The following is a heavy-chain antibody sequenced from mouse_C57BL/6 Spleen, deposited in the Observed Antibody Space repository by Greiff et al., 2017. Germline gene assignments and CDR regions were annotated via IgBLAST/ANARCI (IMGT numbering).Heavy chain of an antibody. Sequence: EVKLMESEGGLVQPGSSMKLSCTASGFTFSDYYMAWVRQVPEKGLEWVANINYDGSSTYYLDSLKSRFIISRDNAKNILYLQMSSLKSEDTATYYCARDLPNYYGSSYGYFDVWGTGTTVTVSS. J-gene: IGHJ1*03. V-gene: IGHV5-16*01. CDR2: INYDGSST. CDR3: ARDLPNYYGSSYGYFDV. D-gene: IGHD1-1*01. CDR1: GFTFSDYY.